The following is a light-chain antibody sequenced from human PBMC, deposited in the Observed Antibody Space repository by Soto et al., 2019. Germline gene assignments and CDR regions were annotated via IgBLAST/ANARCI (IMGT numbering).Light chain of an antibody. CDR3: SSYAGSNNSPYV. J-gene: IGLJ1*01. V-gene: IGLV2-8*01. CDR2: DVS. CDR1: SSDVGGYSY. Sequence: QSVLTQPASVSGSPGQSIAISCTGTSSDVGGYSYVSWYQQQPGKAPKLVIYDVSNRPSGVPDRFSGSKSGNTASLTVSGLQAEDEADYYCSSYAGSNNSPYVFGTVTKVTV.